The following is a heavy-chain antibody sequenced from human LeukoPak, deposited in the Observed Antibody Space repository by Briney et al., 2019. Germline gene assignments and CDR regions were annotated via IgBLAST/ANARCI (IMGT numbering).Heavy chain of an antibody. D-gene: IGHD6-13*01. Sequence: PQTLSLTCSVSGGSISSDFYYWSWIRQPPGKGLEWIGYIYHSGSTDYNPSLKSRVTISVDRSKNQFSLKLSSVTAADTAVYYCARGIAAAGSTIYYYYYMDDWGKGTTVTVSS. CDR3: ARGIAAAGSTIYYYYYMDD. J-gene: IGHJ6*03. V-gene: IGHV4-30-2*01. CDR1: GGSISSDFYY. CDR2: IYHSGST.